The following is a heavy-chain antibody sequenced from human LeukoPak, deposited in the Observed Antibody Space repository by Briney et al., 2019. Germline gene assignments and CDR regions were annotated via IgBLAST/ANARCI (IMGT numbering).Heavy chain of an antibody. CDR2: IYYSGST. V-gene: IGHV4-59*01. D-gene: IGHD6-13*01. CDR3: ASSSSSWYWGYGMDV. CDR1: GGSINRYY. J-gene: IGHJ6*02. Sequence: SETLSLTCTVSGGSINRYYWSWLRQPPGRGLEWIGYIYYSGSTNYNPSLKSRVTISVDTSKNQFSLKLSSVTAADTAVYYCASSSSSWYWGYGMDVWGQGTTVTVSS.